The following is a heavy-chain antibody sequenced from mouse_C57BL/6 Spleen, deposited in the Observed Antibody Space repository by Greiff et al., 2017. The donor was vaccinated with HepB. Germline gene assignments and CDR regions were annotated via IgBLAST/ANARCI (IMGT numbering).Heavy chain of an antibody. J-gene: IGHJ1*03. D-gene: IGHD1-1*01. Sequence: VQLQQPGAELVKPGASVKLSCKASGYTFTSYWMHWVKQRPGRGLEWIGRIDPNSGGTKYNEKFKSKATLTVDKPSSTAYMQLSSLTSEDSAVYYCARHGSSSYWYFDVWGTGTTVTVSS. CDR3: ARHGSSSYWYFDV. CDR1: GYTFTSYW. CDR2: IDPNSGGT. V-gene: IGHV1-72*01.